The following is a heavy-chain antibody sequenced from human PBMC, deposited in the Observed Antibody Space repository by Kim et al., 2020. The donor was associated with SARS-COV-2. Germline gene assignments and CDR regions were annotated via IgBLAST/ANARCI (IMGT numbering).Heavy chain of an antibody. CDR3: AKFPIVVVPAPMPH. J-gene: IGHJ4*02. D-gene: IGHD2-2*01. Sequence: ADSVKRRCTISRNNSKNTLYLQMNSLGAEDTAVYYCAKFPIVVVPAPMPHWGQGTLVTVSS. V-gene: IGHV3-23*01.